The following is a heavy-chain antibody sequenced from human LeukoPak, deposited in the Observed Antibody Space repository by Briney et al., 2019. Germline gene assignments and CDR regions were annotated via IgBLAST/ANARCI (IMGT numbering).Heavy chain of an antibody. CDR2: IYSGGST. CDR1: GFTVSSNY. D-gene: IGHD3-22*01. CDR3: ARGPRPPYYYDSSGRPPYYYYGMDV. J-gene: IGHJ6*02. V-gene: IGHV3-53*01. Sequence: PGGSLRLSCAASGFTVSSNYMSWVRQAPGRGLEWVSVIYSGGSTYYADSVKGRFTISRDNSKNTLYLQMNSLRAEDTAVYYCARGPRPPYYYDSSGRPPYYYYGMDVWGQGTTVSVSS.